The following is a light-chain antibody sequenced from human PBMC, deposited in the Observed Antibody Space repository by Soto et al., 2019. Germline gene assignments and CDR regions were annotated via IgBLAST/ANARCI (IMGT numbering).Light chain of an antibody. CDR1: QSVSSY. CDR2: DAS. CDR3: QPYDNWPPIT. Sequence: EIVLTQSPATLSLSPGERATLSCRASQSVSSYLAWYQQKPGQAPRLLIYDASTRATGIPARFSGSGSGTEFTLTISSLQSEDFAIYYCQPYDNWPPITFGPATRLEIK. J-gene: IGKJ5*01. V-gene: IGKV3-15*01.